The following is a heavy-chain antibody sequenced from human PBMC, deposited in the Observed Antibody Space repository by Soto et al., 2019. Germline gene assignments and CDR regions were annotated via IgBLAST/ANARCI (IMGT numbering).Heavy chain of an antibody. CDR3: ARLGVAFVYDSSGSTTFDY. CDR1: GGSISSSSYY. D-gene: IGHD3-22*01. CDR2: IYYSGST. Sequence: SETLSLTCTVSGGSISSSSYYWGWIRQPPGKGLEWIGSIYYSGSTYYNPSLKSRVTISVDTSKNQFSLKLSSVTAADTAVYYCARLGVAFVYDSSGSTTFDYWGHVSLVSVSS. J-gene: IGHJ4*01. V-gene: IGHV4-39*01.